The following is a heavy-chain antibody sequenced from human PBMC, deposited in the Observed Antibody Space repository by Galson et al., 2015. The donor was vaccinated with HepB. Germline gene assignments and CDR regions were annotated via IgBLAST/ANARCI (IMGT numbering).Heavy chain of an antibody. V-gene: IGHV1-69*13. CDR1: GGTFSSYA. J-gene: IGHJ6*02. CDR3: ASGYDFWSGQSFPYYYYGMDV. D-gene: IGHD3-3*01. Sequence: SVKVSCKASGGTFSSYAISWVRQAPGQGLEWMGGIIPIFGTANYAQKFQGRVTITADESTSTAYMELSSLRSEDTAVYYCASGYDFWSGQSFPYYYYGMDVWGQGTTVTVSS. CDR2: IIPIFGTA.